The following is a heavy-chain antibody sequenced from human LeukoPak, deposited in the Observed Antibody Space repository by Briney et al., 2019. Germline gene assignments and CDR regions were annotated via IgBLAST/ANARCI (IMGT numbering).Heavy chain of an antibody. J-gene: IGHJ6*04. V-gene: IGHV3-48*03. Sequence: QPGGSLRLSCAASGFTSSSYEMDWVRQAPGKGLEWVSYISSSGSTKYYADSVKGRFTISRDNAKDSLYLQMNSLRAEDTAVYYCARKDYGGYAYYYYGLDVWGKGTTVTVSS. CDR2: ISSSGSTK. CDR3: ARKDYGGYAYYYYGLDV. D-gene: IGHD5-12*01. CDR1: GFTSSSYE.